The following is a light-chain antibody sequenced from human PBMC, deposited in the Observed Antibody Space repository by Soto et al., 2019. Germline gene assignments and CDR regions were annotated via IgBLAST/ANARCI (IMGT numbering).Light chain of an antibody. CDR1: QTIRGL. Sequence: EIVLTQSPATLSLSPGERATLSCRTSQTIRGLLNWYQQRPGQAPRLLIYDTSNRATDIPARFSGSGSGTDFILTISSLDPEDFAVYYCQQYGSSPRTFGQGTKVEIK. V-gene: IGKV3-11*01. J-gene: IGKJ1*01. CDR3: QQYGSSPRT. CDR2: DTS.